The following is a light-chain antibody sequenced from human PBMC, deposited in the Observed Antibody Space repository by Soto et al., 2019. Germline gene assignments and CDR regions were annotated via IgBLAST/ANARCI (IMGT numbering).Light chain of an antibody. CDR2: EVV. CDR1: KNDIGVYDF. CDR3: KSYAGSNTYV. Sequence: VLTQPPSASGSPGQSVTISCTGTKNDIGVYDFVSWYQHHPGKAPRLIIYEVVQRPSGAPDRFSGSKSGNTASLTVSGLQAADEADYFCKSYAGSNTYVFGSGTKVTVL. J-gene: IGLJ1*01. V-gene: IGLV2-8*01.